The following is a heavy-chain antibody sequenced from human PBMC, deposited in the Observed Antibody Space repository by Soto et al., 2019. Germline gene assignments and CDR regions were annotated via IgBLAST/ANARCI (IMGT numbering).Heavy chain of an antibody. CDR3: ARGHGHGGSSFDF. J-gene: IGHJ4*02. Sequence: QVQLQESGPGLVKPSETLSLTCTVSGGSTHSYYWAWIRQPPGKGLEWMGYVYYNGDTNYNPSLKSRVTISVHASKNQFSLKLTSVTPADTAVYYCARGHGHGGSSFDFWGQGTLVTVSS. V-gene: IGHV4-59*01. D-gene: IGHD2-15*01. CDR1: GGSTHSYY. CDR2: VYYNGDT.